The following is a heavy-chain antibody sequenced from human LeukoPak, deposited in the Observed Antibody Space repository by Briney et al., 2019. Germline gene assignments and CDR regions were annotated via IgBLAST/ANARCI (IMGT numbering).Heavy chain of an antibody. CDR2: ISSGSSYI. CDR3: ASDSSGWYQYFQH. D-gene: IGHD6-19*01. J-gene: IGHJ1*01. V-gene: IGHV3-21*01. CDR1: GFTFSSYS. Sequence: GGSLRLSCAASGFTFSSYSMNWVRQAPGKGLAWVSSISSGSSYIYYADSVKGRFTISSDNAKNSLYLQMNSLRAEDTAVYYCASDSSGWYQYFQHWGQGTLVTVSS.